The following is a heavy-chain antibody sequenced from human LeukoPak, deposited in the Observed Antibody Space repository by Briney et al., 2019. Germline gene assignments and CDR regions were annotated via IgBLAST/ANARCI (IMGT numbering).Heavy chain of an antibody. CDR3: AKSLSPYFDS. CDR2: IRYDGSNK. Sequence: GGSLRLSCAASGFTFSSYGMHWVRQAPGKGLEWVAFIRYDGSNKYYADSVKGRFTISRDNSEDTQSLQMNSLRAEDTAVYYGAKSLSPYFDSGGRGPLVTVT. V-gene: IGHV3-30*02. J-gene: IGHJ4*02. CDR1: GFTFSSYG.